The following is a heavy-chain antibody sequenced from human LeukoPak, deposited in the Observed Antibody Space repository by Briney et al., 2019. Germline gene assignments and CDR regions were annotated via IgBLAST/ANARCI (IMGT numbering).Heavy chain of an antibody. CDR3: ARDQAGTWGLDY. CDR1: GFTFSSYE. J-gene: IGHJ4*02. V-gene: IGHV3-48*03. CDR2: ISSSGSTI. Sequence: GGSLRLSCAASGFTFSSYEMNWVRQAPGKGLEWVSYISSSGSTIYYADSVKGRFTISRDNAKNSLYLQMNSLRDEDTAVYYCARDQAGTWGLDYWGQGTLVTVSS. D-gene: IGHD3-10*01.